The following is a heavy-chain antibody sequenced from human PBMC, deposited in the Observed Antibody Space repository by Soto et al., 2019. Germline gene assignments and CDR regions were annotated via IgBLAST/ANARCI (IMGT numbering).Heavy chain of an antibody. D-gene: IGHD1-26*01. CDR3: ARESGGSYGALDI. CDR1: GGSIRSYY. V-gene: IGHV4-59*01. J-gene: IGHJ3*02. CDR2: VYNSGST. Sequence: PWETLSLTCTVFGGSIRSYYWSWVRRPPGKGLEWIGYVYNSGSTTYSPSFKSRVTISADTSRNQFSLKLTSVTAADTAVYYCARESGGSYGALDIWGQGTMVTVSS.